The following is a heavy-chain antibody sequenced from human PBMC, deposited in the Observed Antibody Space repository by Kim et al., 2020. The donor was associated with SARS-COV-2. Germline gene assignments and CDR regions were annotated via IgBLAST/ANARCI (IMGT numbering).Heavy chain of an antibody. CDR2: ISSSSSYI. J-gene: IGHJ4*02. Sequence: GGSLRLSCAASGFTFSSYSMNWVRQAPGKGLECISSISSSSSYIYYADSVKGRFTISRDNARASLYLQMNSLRAEDTAVYYCARVLTSGWSYFDYWGQGT. V-gene: IGHV3-21*04. CDR1: GFTFSSYS. D-gene: IGHD6-19*01. CDR3: ARVLTSGWSYFDY.